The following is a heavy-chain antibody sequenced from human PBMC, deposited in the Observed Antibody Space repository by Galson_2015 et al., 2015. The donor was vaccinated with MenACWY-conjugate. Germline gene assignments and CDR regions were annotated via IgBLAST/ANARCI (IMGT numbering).Heavy chain of an antibody. CDR1: EFTFSSFA. J-gene: IGHJ6*02. V-gene: IGHV3-23*01. Sequence: SLRLCCAACEFTFSSFAMNWVRQAPGKGLEWVSAISGSGGSTHYPDSVKGRLTISRDNFKNTVYLEMHSLRAEDTAVYYCAKVRVVELLWSSRGSMDVWGQGTTVTVSS. CDR2: ISGSGGST. D-gene: IGHD3-10*01. CDR3: AKVRVVELLWSSRGSMDV.